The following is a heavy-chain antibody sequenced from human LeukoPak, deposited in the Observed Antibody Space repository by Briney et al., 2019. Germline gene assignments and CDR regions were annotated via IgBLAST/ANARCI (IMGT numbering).Heavy chain of an antibody. D-gene: IGHD6-19*01. CDR3: AKVIAVAASRDDFDY. J-gene: IGHJ4*02. CDR2: ISYDGSNK. V-gene: IGHV3-30*18. CDR1: GFTFTSYG. Sequence: GGSLRLSCAASGFTFTSYGMHWVRQAPGKGLEWVAVISYDGSNKYYADSVKGRFTISRDNSKNTLYLQMNSLRAEDTAVYYCAKVIAVAASRDDFDYWGQGTLVTVSS.